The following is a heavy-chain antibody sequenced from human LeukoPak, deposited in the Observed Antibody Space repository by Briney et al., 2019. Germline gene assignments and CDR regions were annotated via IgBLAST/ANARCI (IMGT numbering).Heavy chain of an antibody. CDR1: GGSISSSSYY. V-gene: IGHV4-39*01. D-gene: IGHD3-3*01. CDR3: AIEYYDFWSGYTLGDD. J-gene: IGHJ4*02. CDR2: IYYSGST. Sequence: SETLSLTCTVSGGSISSSSYYWGWIRQPPGKGLEWIGSIYYSGSTYYNPSLKSRVTISVDTSKNQFSLKLSSVTAADTAVYYCAIEYYDFWSGYTLGDDWGQGTLVTVSS.